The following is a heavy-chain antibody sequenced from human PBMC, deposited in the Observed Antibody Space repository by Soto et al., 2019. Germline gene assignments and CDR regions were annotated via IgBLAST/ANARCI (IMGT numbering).Heavy chain of an antibody. CDR3: GRVRNLSGDNYDKFDY. J-gene: IGHJ4*02. V-gene: IGHV3-15*01. D-gene: IGHD5-12*01. Sequence: GGSLRLSCAASGFTFSNAWMSWVRQAPGKGLEWVGRIKGKTDGGTADYAAPVNGRFTISRDDSKNTLYLQMNSLKSEDTAVYYCGRVRNLSGDNYDKFDYWGQGTLVTVSS. CDR1: GFTFSNAW. CDR2: IKGKTDGGTA.